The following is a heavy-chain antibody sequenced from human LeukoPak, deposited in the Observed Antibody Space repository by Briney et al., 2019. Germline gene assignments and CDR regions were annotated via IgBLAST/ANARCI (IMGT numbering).Heavy chain of an antibody. D-gene: IGHD2-2*01. CDR2: ISSRSDYK. CDR1: GFTFSSYW. V-gene: IGHV3-21*01. Sequence: GGPLRLSCAASGFTFSSYWMSWVRQAPGKGLEWIASISSRSDYKYYAPSVRGHFTISRDNAKKSLYMQMSSLRVDDTAVYYCVRDQDYCTHSSCSFYFDFWGQGTLVTVSS. CDR3: VRDQDYCTHSSCSFYFDF. J-gene: IGHJ4*02.